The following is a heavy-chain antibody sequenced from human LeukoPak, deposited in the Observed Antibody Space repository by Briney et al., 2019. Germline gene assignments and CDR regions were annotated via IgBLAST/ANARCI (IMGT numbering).Heavy chain of an antibody. D-gene: IGHD6-19*01. CDR2: ISGSGGTT. Sequence: GGSLRLPCAASGFTFSNYAMSWVRQAPGKGLAWVSYISGSGGTTYYADSVKGRFTVSRDNSNNALYLQMNSLRAEDTAVYYCAKGSGDNSGLNNYWGQGTLVTVSS. J-gene: IGHJ4*02. V-gene: IGHV3-23*01. CDR1: GFTFSNYA. CDR3: AKGSGDNSGLNNY.